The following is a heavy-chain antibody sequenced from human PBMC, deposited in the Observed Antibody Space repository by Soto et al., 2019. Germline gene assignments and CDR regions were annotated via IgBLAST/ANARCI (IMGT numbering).Heavy chain of an antibody. J-gene: IGHJ6*02. CDR2: IIPIFGTA. D-gene: IGHD2-2*01. CDR1: GGTFSSYA. Sequence: SVKVSCKASGGTFSSYAISWVLQAPGQGLDWMGLIIPIFGTANYAQKFQGRVTITADESTSTAYMELSSLRSEDTAVYYCARDPLRLYVVVPAASWGYYYYGMDVWGQGTTVTVSS. CDR3: ARDPLRLYVVVPAASWGYYYYGMDV. V-gene: IGHV1-69*13.